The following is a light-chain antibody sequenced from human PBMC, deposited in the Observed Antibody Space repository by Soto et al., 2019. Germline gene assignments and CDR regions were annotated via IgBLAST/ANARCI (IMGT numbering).Light chain of an antibody. CDR3: SSYTSSSTLL. V-gene: IGLV2-14*01. CDR2: DVS. Sequence: QSALTQPASVSGSPGQSITISCTGTSSDVGGYNYVSWYQQHPGKAPKLMIYDVSNRPSGVSNRFSGSKSGNTVSLTISGLQAEDEADYYCSSYTSSSTLLFGTGTKLTVL. CDR1: SSDVGGYNY. J-gene: IGLJ1*01.